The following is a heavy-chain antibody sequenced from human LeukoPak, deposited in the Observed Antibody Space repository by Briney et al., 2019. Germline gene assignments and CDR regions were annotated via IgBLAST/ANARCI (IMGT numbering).Heavy chain of an antibody. Sequence: GGSLRLSCAASGFTFNSYWMNWVRQAPGKGLEWVANIKQDGSEKYYVDSVKGRFTISRDNAKNSLYLQMDSLRAEDTAVYYCARDWADSGSPWYYYYGMDVWGQGTTVTVSS. D-gene: IGHD3-10*01. J-gene: IGHJ6*02. CDR2: IKQDGSEK. V-gene: IGHV3-7*01. CDR1: GFTFNSYW. CDR3: ARDWADSGSPWYYYYGMDV.